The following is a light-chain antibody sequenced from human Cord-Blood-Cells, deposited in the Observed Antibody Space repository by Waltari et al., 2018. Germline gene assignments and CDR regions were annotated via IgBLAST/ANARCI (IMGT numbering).Light chain of an antibody. CDR2: EVS. CDR3: CSYAGSSTYV. CDR1: SSAFGSYNL. J-gene: IGLJ1*01. Sequence: SALTQPASVSGSPGQSITISCTGTSSAFGSYNLVSWYQQHPGKAPKLMIYEVSQRPSGVSNRFSGSKAGNTASLTISGLQAEDEADYYCCSYAGSSTYVFGTGTKVTVL. V-gene: IGLV2-23*02.